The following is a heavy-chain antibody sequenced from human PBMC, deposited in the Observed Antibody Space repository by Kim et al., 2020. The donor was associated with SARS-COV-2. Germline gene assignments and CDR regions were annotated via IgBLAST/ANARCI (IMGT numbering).Heavy chain of an antibody. Sequence: GGSLRLSCAASVFTFSNACMSWVRQAPGKGLEWVGRIKSKTDGGTTDFAAPVKGRFTISRDDSEDTVYLQMNSLKTEDTAVYYCTAEGRTYDDTGYYFKYWGQGDLVTVSS. CDR3: TAEGRTYDDTGYYFKY. D-gene: IGHD3-22*01. V-gene: IGHV3-15*01. CDR2: IKSKTDGGTT. J-gene: IGHJ4*02. CDR1: VFTFSNAC.